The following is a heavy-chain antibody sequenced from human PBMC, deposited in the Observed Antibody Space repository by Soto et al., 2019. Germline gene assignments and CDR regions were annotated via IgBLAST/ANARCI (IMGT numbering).Heavy chain of an antibody. CDR3: ARHYDPLDWFDP. Sequence: SETLSLTCTVSGGSISSYYWSWIRQPPGKGLEWIGYIYYSGSTNYNPSLESRVTISVDTSKNQFSLKLSSVTAADTAVYYCARHYDPLDWFDPWGQGTLVTVSS. J-gene: IGHJ5*02. D-gene: IGHD3-3*01. CDR1: GGSISSYY. CDR2: IYYSGST. V-gene: IGHV4-59*08.